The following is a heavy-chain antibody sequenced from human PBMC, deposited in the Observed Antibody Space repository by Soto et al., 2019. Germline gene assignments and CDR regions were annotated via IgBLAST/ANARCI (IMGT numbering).Heavy chain of an antibody. CDR2: IFPLTDIP. V-gene: IGHV1-69*02. J-gene: IGHJ4*02. CDR3: ARGPLVVLNYFES. CDR1: GGTFRNYP. Sequence: QVQLVQSGTEVKKPGSSVKGSCKASGGTFRNYPINWVRQAPGQGLEWMGSIFPLTDIPDYAQNFQARLTISADKSTSTAYMELSSLTSDDTAMYFCARGPLVVLNYFESWGQGTIVTVSS.